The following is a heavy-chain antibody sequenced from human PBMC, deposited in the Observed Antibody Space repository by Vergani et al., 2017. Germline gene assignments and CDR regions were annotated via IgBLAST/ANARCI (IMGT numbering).Heavy chain of an antibody. Sequence: QVLLVQSGAEVKKPGASVRVSCKTSGYTFTNYYIHWVRQAPGQGLEWMGIINPSGGSTTYAQQFQGRLTMTRDTSTSTVHMDLSNLRSEDTAVYYCARPHGDILPPDPRRLDYWGQGTLVTVSS. J-gene: IGHJ4*02. V-gene: IGHV1-46*03. CDR1: GYTFTNYY. CDR3: ARPHGDILPPDPRRLDY. CDR2: INPSGGST.